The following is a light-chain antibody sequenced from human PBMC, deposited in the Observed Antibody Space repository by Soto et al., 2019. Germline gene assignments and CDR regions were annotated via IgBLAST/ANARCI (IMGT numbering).Light chain of an antibody. Sequence: EIEMTQSPSTLSVSPGERVTLSCRASQRVNNNLAWYQQKPGEAPRLLIYAAATRATGIPARLSGSGSGTDLTITISRLQPEDFEVYYCQQYATSPITFGQGTRLEIK. CDR3: QQYATSPIT. V-gene: IGKV3-15*01. CDR2: AAA. CDR1: QRVNNN. J-gene: IGKJ5*01.